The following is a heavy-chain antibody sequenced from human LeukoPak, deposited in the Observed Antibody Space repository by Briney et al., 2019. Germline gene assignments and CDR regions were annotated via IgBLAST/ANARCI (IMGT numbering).Heavy chain of an antibody. J-gene: IGHJ6*02. V-gene: IGHV4-39*01. Sequence: SETLSLTCTVSGGSISSSSYYWGWLRQPPGQGLEWIGSIYYSGSTYYNPSLKSGVTISVDTSKNQFSLKLSSVTAADTAVYYCARTRAAAGTNKLGPGYYYYYGMDVWGQGTTVTVSS. CDR2: IYYSGST. CDR1: GGSISSSSYY. D-gene: IGHD6-13*01. CDR3: ARTRAAAGTNKLGPGYYYYYGMDV.